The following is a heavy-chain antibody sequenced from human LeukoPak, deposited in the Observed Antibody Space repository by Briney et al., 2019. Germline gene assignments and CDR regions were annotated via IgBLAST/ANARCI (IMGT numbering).Heavy chain of an antibody. CDR1: GYTFTSYG. CDR3: ARPMIRDVAVPTATWFDP. Sequence: GASVKVSCKASGYTFTSYGISWVRQAPGQGLEWMGWISAYNGNTNYAQKLQGRVTMTTDTSTSTTYMELRSLRSDDTAVYYCARPMIRDVAVPTATWFDPWGQGTLVTVSS. D-gene: IGHD2-2*01. CDR2: ISAYNGNT. V-gene: IGHV1-18*01. J-gene: IGHJ5*02.